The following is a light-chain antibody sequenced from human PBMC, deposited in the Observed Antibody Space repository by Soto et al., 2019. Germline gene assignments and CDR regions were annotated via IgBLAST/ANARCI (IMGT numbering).Light chain of an antibody. J-gene: IGKJ2*01. CDR2: GAS. V-gene: IGKV3-15*01. CDR3: QQYNIWPTYT. Sequence: EIVMTQSPATLSVSPGDRATLSCRASQSIGNNLAWYQQKPGQAPRLLISGASTRATGIPARVTGSGSGTEFTLTISSLQSEDVAVYYCQQYNIWPTYTFGQGTKLEIK. CDR1: QSIGNN.